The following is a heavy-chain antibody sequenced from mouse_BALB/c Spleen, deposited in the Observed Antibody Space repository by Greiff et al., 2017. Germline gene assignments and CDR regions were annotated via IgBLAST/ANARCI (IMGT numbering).Heavy chain of an antibody. CDR1: GFTFSSFG. J-gene: IGHJ2*01. CDR3: ARATVVDVYFDY. V-gene: IGHV5-17*02. D-gene: IGHD1-1*01. Sequence: EVQLVESGGGLVQPGGSRKLSCAASGFTFSSFGMHWVRQAPEKGLEWVAYISSGSSTIYYADTVKGRFTISRDNPKNTLFLQMTSLRSEDTAMYYCARATVVDVYFDYWGQGTTLTVSS. CDR2: ISSGSSTI.